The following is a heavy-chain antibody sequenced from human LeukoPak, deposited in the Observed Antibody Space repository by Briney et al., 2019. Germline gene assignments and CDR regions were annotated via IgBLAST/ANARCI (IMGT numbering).Heavy chain of an antibody. V-gene: IGHV6-1*01. Sequence: SQTLSLTCAISGDSVSSNSAAWNWIRQSPSRGLEWLGRTYYRSKWYNDYAVSVKSRITINPDTSKNQFTLQLNSVTPEDTAVYYCAKSARYGGNSGPNYYYYYMDVWGKGTTVTVSS. J-gene: IGHJ6*03. CDR3: AKSARYGGNSGPNYYYYYMDV. CDR1: GDSVSSNSAA. CDR2: TYYRSKWYN. D-gene: IGHD4-23*01.